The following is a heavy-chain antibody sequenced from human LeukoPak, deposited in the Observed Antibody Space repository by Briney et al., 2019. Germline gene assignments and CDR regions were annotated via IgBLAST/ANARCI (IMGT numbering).Heavy chain of an antibody. Sequence: SETLSLTCSVSGGSINAYYWSWIRQPPGKGLEWIAHIYSSGSTNYNPSLKSRVTISVDTSKNQFSLTLSSVTAADTAVYYCARQPGGTAAFDLWGQGTMVTVSS. CDR2: IYSSGST. CDR1: GGSINAYY. D-gene: IGHD1-14*01. V-gene: IGHV4-59*08. J-gene: IGHJ3*01. CDR3: ARQPGGTAAFDL.